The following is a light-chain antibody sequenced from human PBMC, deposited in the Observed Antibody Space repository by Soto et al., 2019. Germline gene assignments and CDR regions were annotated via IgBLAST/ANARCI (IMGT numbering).Light chain of an antibody. CDR3: QQYNNWPT. V-gene: IGKV3-15*01. CDR2: GAS. CDR1: QTVGSS. Sequence: VLTQSPATLSLSPGERATLSCRASQTVGSSFLAWYQQKRGQAPRLLIYGASNRATGIPARFSGSGSGTEFTLTISSLQSEDFAVYYCQQYNNWPTFGQGTRLEIK. J-gene: IGKJ5*01.